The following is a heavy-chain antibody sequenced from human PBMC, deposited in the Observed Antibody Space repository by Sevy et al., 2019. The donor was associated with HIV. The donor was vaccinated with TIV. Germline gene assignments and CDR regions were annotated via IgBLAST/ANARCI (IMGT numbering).Heavy chain of an antibody. CDR1: GGSISSYF. CDR3: ARDSTTRPRVLDY. CDR2: IYFTGNI. D-gene: IGHD1-1*01. V-gene: IGHV4-59*01. J-gene: IGHJ4*02. Sequence: SDTLSLTCSVSGGSISSYFWTWVRQSPGKGLEWIGNIYFTGNIDYSPSLKSRVTLSLDTSKSQFSLTLKSVTAADTAIYFCARDSTTRPRVLDYWGQGTLVTVSS.